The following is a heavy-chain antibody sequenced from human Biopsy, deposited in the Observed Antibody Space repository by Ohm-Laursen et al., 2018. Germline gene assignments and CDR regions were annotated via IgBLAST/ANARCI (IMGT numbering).Heavy chain of an antibody. Sequence: SDTLSLTCAVSGGSMSDHYWSWLRQTPGKGLEWLGDIYYTGKTTYNPPLESRITISVDTSKNKFSLQLDSMTAADTAVYYCGRVWLWRGYGMDVWGQGTTVTVSS. CDR3: GRVWLWRGYGMDV. CDR1: GGSMSDHY. D-gene: IGHD6-19*01. J-gene: IGHJ6*02. V-gene: IGHV4-59*11. CDR2: IYYTGKT.